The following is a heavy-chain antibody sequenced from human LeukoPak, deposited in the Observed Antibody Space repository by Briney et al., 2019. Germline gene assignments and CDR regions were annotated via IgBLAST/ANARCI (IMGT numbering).Heavy chain of an antibody. CDR2: VSAYKGYT. Sequence: GASVKVSCKTSGYVFNSFGITRLRQAPGQGLEWMGWVSAYKGYTSHAQKFQDRVIMTTDTSTTTAYMELRNLKSDDTAVYYCAREAVSFVAVANDGYFDFWGQGSLVIVSS. CDR3: AREAVSFVAVANDGYFDF. CDR1: GYVFNSFG. J-gene: IGHJ4*02. V-gene: IGHV1-18*01. D-gene: IGHD6-19*01.